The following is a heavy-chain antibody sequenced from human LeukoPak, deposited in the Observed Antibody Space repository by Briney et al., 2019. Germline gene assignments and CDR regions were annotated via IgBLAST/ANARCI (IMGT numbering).Heavy chain of an antibody. CDR1: GGSISSYY. D-gene: IGHD2-21*01. J-gene: IGHJ4*02. Sequence: PSETLSLTCTVSGGSISSYYWSWIRQPPGKGLEWIAYIYYSGTTNYNPSPKSRVTISLDTSKNQFSLKLSSVTAADTAVYYCARHENWASFPLDYWGQGTLVTVSS. CDR3: ARHENWASFPLDY. V-gene: IGHV4-59*08. CDR2: IYYSGTT.